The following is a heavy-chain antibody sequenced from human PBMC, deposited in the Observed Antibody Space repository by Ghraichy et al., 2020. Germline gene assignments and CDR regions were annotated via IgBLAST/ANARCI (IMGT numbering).Heavy chain of an antibody. CDR3: LLYTSGWT. CDR2: INKDGSST. J-gene: IGHJ5*02. CDR1: GFTFSSNW. D-gene: IGHD6-19*01. V-gene: IGHV3-74*01. Sequence: GGSRRLSCAASGFTFSSNWIHWVRQAPGEGLVWVSRINKDGSSTNYADSVKGRFTISRDNAKNMLYLQMNGLRAEDTAVYYCLLYTSGWTWCQGTLVTVSS.